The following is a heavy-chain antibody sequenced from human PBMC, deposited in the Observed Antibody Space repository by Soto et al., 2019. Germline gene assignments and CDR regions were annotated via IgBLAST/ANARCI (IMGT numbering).Heavy chain of an antibody. CDR2: MSPNSGNT. Sequence: QVQLVQSGAEVKKPGASVRVSCKASGYTFTSYDINWVRQATGQGLEWMGWMSPNSGNTGYAQKFQGRVNMTRNTTISTAYQEMSSLSSEDTAVYYCAREGTIRGDDYWGQGALVTVSS. CDR1: GYTFTSYD. D-gene: IGHD2-2*02. J-gene: IGHJ4*02. V-gene: IGHV1-8*01. CDR3: AREGTIRGDDY.